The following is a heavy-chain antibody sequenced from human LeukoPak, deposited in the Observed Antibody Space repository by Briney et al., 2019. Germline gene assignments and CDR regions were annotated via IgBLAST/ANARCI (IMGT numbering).Heavy chain of an antibody. J-gene: IGHJ6*04. Sequence: GGSLRLSCAASGFISSSYSMDWVRQAPGKGLEWVSSISRSSTNIYYADSVKGRFTISRDNAKNSLYLQMNSLRAEDTAVYYCASPRFLELLAWGKGTTVTVSS. CDR1: GFISSSYS. CDR2: ISRSSTNI. CDR3: ASPRFLELLA. V-gene: IGHV3-21*01. D-gene: IGHD3-3*01.